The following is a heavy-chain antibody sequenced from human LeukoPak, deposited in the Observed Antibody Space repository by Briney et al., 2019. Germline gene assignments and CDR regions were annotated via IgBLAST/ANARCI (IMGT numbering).Heavy chain of an antibody. CDR1: GGSISSYY. CDR3: ASTPITYYYDSSGYLPLDV. D-gene: IGHD3-22*01. CDR2: IYTSGST. V-gene: IGHV4-4*09. Sequence: SETLSLTCTVSGGSISSYYWSWIRQPPGKGLEWIGYIYTSGSTNYNPSLKSRVTISVDTSKNQFSLQLSSVTAADTAVYYCASTPITYYYDSSGYLPLDVWGKGTTVTVSS. J-gene: IGHJ6*04.